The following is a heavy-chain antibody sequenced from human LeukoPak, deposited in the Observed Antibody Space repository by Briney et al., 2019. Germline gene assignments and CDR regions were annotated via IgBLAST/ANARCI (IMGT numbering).Heavy chain of an antibody. V-gene: IGHV1-18*01. D-gene: IGHD6-19*01. CDR2: ISAYNGNT. Sequence: GESLKISCKASGYTFTSYGISWVRQAPGQGLEWMGWISAYNGNTNYAQKLQGRVTMTTDTSTSAAYMELRSLRSDDTAVYYCARYNSIAVAGTDYWGQGTLVTVSS. J-gene: IGHJ4*02. CDR1: GYTFTSYG. CDR3: ARYNSIAVAGTDY.